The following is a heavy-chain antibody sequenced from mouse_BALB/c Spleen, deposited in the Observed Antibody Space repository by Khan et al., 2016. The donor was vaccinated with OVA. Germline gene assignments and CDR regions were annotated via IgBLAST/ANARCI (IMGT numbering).Heavy chain of an antibody. CDR1: GYTFTNYW. J-gene: IGHJ1*01. CDR3: TRWATWFFDV. D-gene: IGHD3-1*01. Sequence: QVRLQQSGAELVRPGTSVKISCKASGYTFTNYWLGWVKQRPGHGLEWIGDIYPGVGYINYNEKFKGRATLTAGTSSSTAYIQISGLTSVDSAVYFWTRWATWFFDVWGAGTTVTVSS. V-gene: IGHV1-63*02. CDR2: IYPGVGYI.